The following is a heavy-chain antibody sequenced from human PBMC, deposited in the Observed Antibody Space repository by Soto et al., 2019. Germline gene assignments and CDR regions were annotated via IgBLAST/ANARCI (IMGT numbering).Heavy chain of an antibody. CDR1: GYSFTSCW. V-gene: IGHV5-51*01. J-gene: IGHJ5*02. Sequence: GESLKISCKGSGYSFTSCWIGWVRQMPGKGLEWMGIIYPGDSDTRYSPSFQGQVTISADKSISTAYLQWSSLKASDTAMYYCARSGQYYYDSSGYYYDGWFDPWGQGTLVTVSS. CDR3: ARSGQYYYDSSGYYYDGWFDP. CDR2: IYPGDSDT. D-gene: IGHD3-22*01.